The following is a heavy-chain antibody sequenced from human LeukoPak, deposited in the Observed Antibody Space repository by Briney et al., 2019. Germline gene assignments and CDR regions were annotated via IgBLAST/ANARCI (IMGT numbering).Heavy chain of an antibody. CDR3: ARGPLYYYYMDV. Sequence: ASVKVSCKASGYTFTSYDINWVRQATGQGLEWMGWMNPNSGNTGYAQKFQGRVTMIRNTSISTAYMELSSLRSEDTAVYYCARGPLYYYYMDVWGKGTTVTVSS. CDR2: MNPNSGNT. J-gene: IGHJ6*03. V-gene: IGHV1-8*01. CDR1: GYTFTSYD.